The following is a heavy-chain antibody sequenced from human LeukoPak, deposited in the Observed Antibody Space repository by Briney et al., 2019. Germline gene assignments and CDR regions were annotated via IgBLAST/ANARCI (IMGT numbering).Heavy chain of an antibody. Sequence: SETLSLTCSVSGGSISSYYWSWIRQPPGKGLDWIGYIYYSGNINYKSPLKSRVTISGDTSKNQFSLKLSSVTAADTAVYYCARKISDYWGQGTLVTVSS. CDR2: IYYSGNI. V-gene: IGHV4-59*08. J-gene: IGHJ4*02. CDR3: ARKISDY. CDR1: GGSISSYY.